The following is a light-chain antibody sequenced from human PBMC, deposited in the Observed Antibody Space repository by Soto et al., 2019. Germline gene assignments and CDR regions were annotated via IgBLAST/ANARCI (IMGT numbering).Light chain of an antibody. V-gene: IGKV3-11*01. J-gene: IGKJ3*01. Sequence: EIVLTQSPATLSLSPGERASLSCRASQSVGNSLAWYQHKPGQAPRLLIYDVSNRATGIPARFSGSGSGTHFTLTISSLEPEDFAVYYCQQCVIWPLFTFGPGTKVDI. CDR1: QSVGNS. CDR3: QQCVIWPLFT. CDR2: DVS.